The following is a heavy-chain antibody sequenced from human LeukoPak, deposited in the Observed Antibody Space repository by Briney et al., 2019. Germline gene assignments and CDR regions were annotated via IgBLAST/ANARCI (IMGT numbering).Heavy chain of an antibody. CDR3: ARVADGMHYYYYGMDV. V-gene: IGHV1-8*01. J-gene: IGHJ6*02. D-gene: IGHD5-24*01. CDR1: GYTFTSYD. CDR2: MNPNSGNT. Sequence: ASVKVSCKASGYTFTSYDINWVRQATGQGLEWMGWMNPNSGNTGYAQKFQGRVTMTRNTSISTAYMELSSLRSEDTAVYYCARVADGMHYYYYGMDVWGQGTTVTVSS.